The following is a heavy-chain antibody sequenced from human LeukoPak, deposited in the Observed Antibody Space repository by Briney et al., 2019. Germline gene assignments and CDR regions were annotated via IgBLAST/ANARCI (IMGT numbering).Heavy chain of an antibody. D-gene: IGHD2-21*01. V-gene: IGHV3-30-3*01. J-gene: IGHJ4*02. CDR1: GFVFNNYP. CDR3: ARSPYILWWLNFDY. CDR2: ISYDGSNK. Sequence: GGSLRLSCAASGFVFNNYPMSWVRQAPGKGLEWVAVISYDGSNKYYADSVKGRFTISRDNSKNTLYLQMNSLRAEDTAVYYCARSPYILWWLNFDYWGQGTLVTVSS.